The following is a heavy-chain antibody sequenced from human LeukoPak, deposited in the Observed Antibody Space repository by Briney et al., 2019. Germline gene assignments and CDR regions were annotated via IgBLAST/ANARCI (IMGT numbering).Heavy chain of an antibody. CDR1: GFTFSNYG. V-gene: IGHV3-30*02. D-gene: IGHD4-23*01. CDR3: AKVLAGACYGAKFDFGG. CDR2: ISYDGSNN. Sequence: PGGSLSLSCAASGFTFSNYGMHWVRQAPGKGLEWVAFISYDGSNNYYADSVKGRFTISRDNSKNTVYLQMNSLRAEDTAVYYCAKVLAGACYGAKFDFGGWGKGAMVTV. J-gene: IGHJ4*02.